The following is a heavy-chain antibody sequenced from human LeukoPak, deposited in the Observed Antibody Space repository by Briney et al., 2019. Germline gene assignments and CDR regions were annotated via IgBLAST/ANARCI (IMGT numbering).Heavy chain of an antibody. CDR3: AKGSITMIRGIRGMDY. D-gene: IGHD3-10*01. CDR1: GFRFDDYA. V-gene: IGHV3-9*01. CDR2: ISWNSVST. Sequence: GRSLRLSCAVSGFRFDDYAMHWVRQAPGKGLEWVSGISWNSVSTGYADSVKGRFSISRDNAKNSLYLLMNSLRAEDTALYYCAKGSITMIRGIRGMDYWGQGTLVTVSS. J-gene: IGHJ4*02.